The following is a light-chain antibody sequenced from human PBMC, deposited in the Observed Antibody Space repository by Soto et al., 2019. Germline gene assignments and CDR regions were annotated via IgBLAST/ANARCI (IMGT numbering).Light chain of an antibody. CDR3: QQYNSYSLT. J-gene: IGKJ4*01. V-gene: IGKV1-5*03. CDR1: QSISSW. CDR2: KAS. Sequence: DIQMTQAPSTLSASVGDRDTITCRASQSISSWLAWYQQKPGKAPKLLIYKASSLESGVPSRFSGSGSGTXXXXXXXXLQPDDFATYYCQQYNSYSLTFGGGTRWIS.